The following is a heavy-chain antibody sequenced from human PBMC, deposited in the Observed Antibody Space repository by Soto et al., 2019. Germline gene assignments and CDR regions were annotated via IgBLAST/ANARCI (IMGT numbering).Heavy chain of an antibody. J-gene: IGHJ6*02. D-gene: IGHD3-3*01. Sequence: SETLSLTCNVSGDSISNYYWSWIRQPAGKGLEWIGRISSSGSTSYNPSLKSRVSMSIDTSEKQLSLNLRSVTAADTAVYYCAGDSTILTRAMDVWGPGTTVTVSS. CDR2: ISSSGST. V-gene: IGHV4-4*07. CDR3: AGDSTILTRAMDV. CDR1: GDSISNYY.